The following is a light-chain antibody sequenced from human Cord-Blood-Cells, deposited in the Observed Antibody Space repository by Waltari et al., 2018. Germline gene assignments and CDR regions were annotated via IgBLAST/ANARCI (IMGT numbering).Light chain of an antibody. CDR2: LNSDGSL. V-gene: IGLV4-69*01. J-gene: IGLJ2*01. CDR1: SGHSSYA. Sequence: QLVLTQSPSASASLGASVMLTCTLSSGHSSYAIAWHQQQPEKGPRYWMKLNSDGSLSKGDGIPDRFSGSSSGAERYLTISSLQSEDKADYYCQTWGTGIHVVFGGGTKLTVL. CDR3: QTWGTGIHVV.